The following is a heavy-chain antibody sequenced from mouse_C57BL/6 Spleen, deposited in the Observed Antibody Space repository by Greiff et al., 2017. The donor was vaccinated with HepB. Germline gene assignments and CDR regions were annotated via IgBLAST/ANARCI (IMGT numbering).Heavy chain of an antibody. V-gene: IGHV1-82*01. J-gene: IGHJ2*01. CDR2: IYPGDGDT. D-gene: IGHD1-1*01. CDR3: ARGYYGSSYGFDY. Sequence: VQLQQSGPELVKPGASVKISCKASGYAFSSSWMNWVKQRPGKGLEWIGRIYPGDGDTNYNGKFKGKATLAADKSSITPFMQLTSLTSEDSAVYFCARGYYGSSYGFDYWGQGTTLTVSS. CDR1: GYAFSSSW.